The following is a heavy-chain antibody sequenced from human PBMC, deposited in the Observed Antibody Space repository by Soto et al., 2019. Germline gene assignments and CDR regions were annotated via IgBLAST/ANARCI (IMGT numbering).Heavy chain of an antibody. Sequence: SETLSLTCTVSGGSISSYYWSWIRQPAGKGLEWIGRIYTSGSTNYNPSLKSRVTMSVDTSKNQFSLKLSSVTAADTAGYYCARSATYYDYVSGSYRTQPPDYWGQGTLVTVSS. CDR3: ARSATYYDYVSGSYRTQPPDY. CDR1: GGSISSYY. D-gene: IGHD3-16*02. CDR2: IYTSGST. V-gene: IGHV4-4*07. J-gene: IGHJ4*02.